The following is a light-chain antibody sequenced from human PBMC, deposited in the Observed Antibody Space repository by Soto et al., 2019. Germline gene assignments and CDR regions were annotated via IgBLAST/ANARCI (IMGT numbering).Light chain of an antibody. CDR3: QQYNDWPRT. Sequence: EIVMTQSPATLSVSPGERATLSCRASQSVSSNLAWYQQKPGQAPRLLIYGASTRATGIPARFSGSGSGTEFTLTISSLQSEDFAFYYWQQYNDWPRTFGHGTKVEVK. V-gene: IGKV3-15*01. J-gene: IGKJ1*01. CDR1: QSVSSN. CDR2: GAS.